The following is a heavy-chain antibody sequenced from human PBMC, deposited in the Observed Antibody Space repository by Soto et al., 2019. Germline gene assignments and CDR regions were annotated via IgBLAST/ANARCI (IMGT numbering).Heavy chain of an antibody. J-gene: IGHJ6*02. CDR1: GFTFSSYA. CDR2: ISGSGGST. Sequence: GSLRLSCAASGFTFSSYAMSWVRQAPGKGLEWVSAISGSGGSTYYADSVKGRFTISRDNSKNTLYLQMNSLRAEDTAVYYCARESKYSRTYGMDVWGQGTTVTVSS. D-gene: IGHD6-6*01. CDR3: ARESKYSRTYGMDV. V-gene: IGHV3-23*01.